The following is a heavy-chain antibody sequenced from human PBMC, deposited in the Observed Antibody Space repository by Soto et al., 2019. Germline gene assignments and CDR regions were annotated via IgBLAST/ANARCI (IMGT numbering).Heavy chain of an antibody. V-gene: IGHV5-51*01. J-gene: IGHJ6*02. D-gene: IGHD4-17*01. Sequence: GESLKISCKGSGYFFTSYWIGWVRQMPGKGLEWMGIIYPGDSDTRYSPSFQGQVTISADKSISTAYLQWSSLKASDNAMYYCARRTETDYYGMGVWGQGTTVTVSS. CDR3: ARRTETDYYGMGV. CDR1: GYFFTSYW. CDR2: IYPGDSDT.